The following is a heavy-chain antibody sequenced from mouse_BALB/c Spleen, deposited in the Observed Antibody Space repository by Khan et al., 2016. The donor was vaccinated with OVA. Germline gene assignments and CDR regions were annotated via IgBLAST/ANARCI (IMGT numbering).Heavy chain of an antibody. CDR3: TREVVDGSSWAY. CDR1: GYTFTNYW. Sequence: QVQLQQPGIELVRPGASVKLSCKASGYTFTNYWINWVKQRPGQGLEWIGNIYPSDSYTNYNQRFKDKATLTVEQSSSTAYLLLRSPTSEDSAVYYCTREVVDGSSWAYWGQGTLVTVSA. D-gene: IGHD1-1*02. J-gene: IGHJ3*01. V-gene: IGHV1-69*02. CDR2: IYPSDSYT.